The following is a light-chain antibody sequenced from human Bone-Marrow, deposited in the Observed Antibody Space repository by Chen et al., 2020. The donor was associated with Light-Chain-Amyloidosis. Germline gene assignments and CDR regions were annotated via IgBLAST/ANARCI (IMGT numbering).Light chain of an antibody. V-gene: IGLV3-21*02. CDR1: NIGSTS. CDR3: QVWDRSSDRPV. CDR2: DDS. Sequence: SYVLTQPSSVSVAPGQTATFACGGNNIGSTSVHWYQQTPGQAPLLVVYDDSERPSGIPERLSGSNAGNTATLTISRVEAGDEADYYCQVWDRSSDRPVFGGGTKLTVL. J-gene: IGLJ3*02.